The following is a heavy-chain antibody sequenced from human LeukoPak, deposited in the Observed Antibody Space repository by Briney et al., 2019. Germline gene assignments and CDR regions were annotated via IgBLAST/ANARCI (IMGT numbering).Heavy chain of an antibody. V-gene: IGHV4-31*03. D-gene: IGHD5-18*01. Sequence: PSETLSLTCTVSGGSISSGGYYWIWIRQHPGKGLEWIRYIYYSGSTYYNPSLKSRVTISVDTSKNQFSLKLSSVTAADTAVYYCARGDNTAVDVYYFDYWGQGTLVTVSS. J-gene: IGHJ4*02. CDR3: ARGDNTAVDVYYFDY. CDR1: GGSISSGGYY. CDR2: IYYSGST.